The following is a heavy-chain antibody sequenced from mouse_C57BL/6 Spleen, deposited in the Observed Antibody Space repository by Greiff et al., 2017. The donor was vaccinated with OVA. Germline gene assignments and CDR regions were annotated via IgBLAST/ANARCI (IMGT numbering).Heavy chain of an antibody. CDR2: ISYDGSN. CDR3: ARDPYDYDAWFAY. J-gene: IGHJ3*01. V-gene: IGHV3-6*01. D-gene: IGHD2-4*01. CDR1: GYSITSGYY. Sequence: DVQLQESGPGLVKPSQSLSLTCSVTGYSITSGYYWNWIRQFPGNKLEWMGYISYDGSNNYNPSLKNRISITRDTSKNQFFLKLNSVTTEDTATYYCARDPYDYDAWFAYWGQGTLVTVSA.